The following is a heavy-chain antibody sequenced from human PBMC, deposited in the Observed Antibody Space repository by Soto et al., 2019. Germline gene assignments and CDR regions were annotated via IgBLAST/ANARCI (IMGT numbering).Heavy chain of an antibody. CDR2: IYHTGNT. CDR1: GGSITRYY. CDR3: ARDMRVFGGIDV. J-gene: IGHJ6*02. D-gene: IGHD3-3*01. V-gene: IGHV4-4*07. Sequence: LSLTCTVSGGSITRYYWSWIRQPAGKGLEWIGRIYHTGNTNYRHSLQSRVTMSVDTSKNQVSLKLTSVPAADTAVYYCARDMRVFGGIDVWGQGTTVTVSS.